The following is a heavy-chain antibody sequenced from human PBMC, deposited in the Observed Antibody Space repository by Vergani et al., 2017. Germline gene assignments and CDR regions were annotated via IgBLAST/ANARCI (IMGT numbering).Heavy chain of an antibody. CDR1: GGSISSSSYY. Sequence: QLQLQESGPGLVKPSETLSLTCTVSGGSISSSSYYWGWIRQPPGKGLEWIGSIYYSGSTYYNPSLKSRVTISVDTSKNQFSLKLSSVTAADTAVYYCARPVGPSAIADGYHVWGQGTMVTVS. CDR2: IYYSGST. J-gene: IGHJ3*01. D-gene: IGHD3-10*01. CDR3: ARPVGPSAIADGYHV. V-gene: IGHV4-39*01.